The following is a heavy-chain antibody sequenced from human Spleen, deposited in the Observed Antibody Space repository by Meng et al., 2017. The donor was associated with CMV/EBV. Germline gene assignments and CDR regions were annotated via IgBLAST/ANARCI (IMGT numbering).Heavy chain of an antibody. V-gene: IGHV3-7*01. D-gene: IGHD3-3*01. J-gene: IGHJ6*02. Sequence: GESLRLSCAASGFTFSSYSMNWVRQAPGKGLEWVANIKQDGSEKYYVDSVKGRFTISRDNAKNSLYLQMNSLRAEDTAVYYCAREGATTYYDFWSGYYKGCGMDVWGQGTTVTVSS. CDR3: AREGATTYYDFWSGYYKGCGMDV. CDR1: GFTFSSYS. CDR2: IKQDGSEK.